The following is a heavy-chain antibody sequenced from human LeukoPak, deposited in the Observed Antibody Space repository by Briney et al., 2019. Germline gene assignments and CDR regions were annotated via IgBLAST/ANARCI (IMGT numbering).Heavy chain of an antibody. CDR3: ARADSSSWENDP. CDR2: IYYSGST. D-gene: IGHD6-13*01. Sequence: SETLSLTCTVSGGPISSYYWSWIRQPPGKGLEWIGYIYYSGSTDYNPSLKSRVTISVDTSKNQFSLKLSSVTAADTAVYYCARADSSSWENDPWGQGTLVTVSS. J-gene: IGHJ5*02. CDR1: GGPISSYY. V-gene: IGHV4-59*12.